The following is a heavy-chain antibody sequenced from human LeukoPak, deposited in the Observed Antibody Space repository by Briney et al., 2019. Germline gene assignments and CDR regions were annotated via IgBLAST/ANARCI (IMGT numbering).Heavy chain of an antibody. CDR1: GGTFSSYA. CDR2: IIPIFGTA. D-gene: IGHD1-26*01. V-gene: IGHV1-69*05. Sequence: SVKVSCKASGGTFSSYAISWVRQAPGQGLEWMGGIIPIFGTANYAQKFQGRVTITTDGSTSTAYMELSSLRSEDTAVYYCARVGVGAMAHYFDYWGQGTLVTVSS. J-gene: IGHJ4*02. CDR3: ARVGVGAMAHYFDY.